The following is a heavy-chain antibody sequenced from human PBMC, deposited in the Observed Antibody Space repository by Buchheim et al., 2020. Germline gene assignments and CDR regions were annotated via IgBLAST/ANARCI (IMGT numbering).Heavy chain of an antibody. CDR1: GGSISSYY. CDR2: IYYSGST. J-gene: IGHJ6*02. CDR3: ASQDYYGSGSYYDPLKYYYYYGMDV. D-gene: IGHD3-10*01. V-gene: IGHV4-59*05. Sequence: QVQLQESGPGLVKPSETLSLTCTVSGGSISSYYWSWIRQPPGKGLEWIGSIYYSGSTYYNPSLKSRVTISVDTSKNQFSLKLSSVTAADTAVYYCASQDYYGSGSYYDPLKYYYYYGMDVWGQGTT.